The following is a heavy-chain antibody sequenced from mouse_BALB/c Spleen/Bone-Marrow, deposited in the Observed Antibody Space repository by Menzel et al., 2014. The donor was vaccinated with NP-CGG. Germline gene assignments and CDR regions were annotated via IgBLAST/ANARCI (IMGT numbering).Heavy chain of an antibody. CDR1: GFSLTSYG. V-gene: IGHV2-9*02. Sequence: VKVVEPGPGLVAPSQSLSITCTVSGFSLTSYGVHWVRQPPGKGLEWLGVIWAGGSTNYNSALMSRLSISKDNSKSQVFLKMNSLQTDDTAMYYCAREGLLLYRGFAYWGQGTLVTVSA. D-gene: IGHD2-10*01. CDR2: IWAGGST. J-gene: IGHJ3*01. CDR3: AREGLLLYRGFAY.